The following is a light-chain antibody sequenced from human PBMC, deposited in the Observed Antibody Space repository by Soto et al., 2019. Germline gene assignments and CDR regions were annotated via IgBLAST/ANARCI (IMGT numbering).Light chain of an antibody. CDR1: QSVSSSY. Sequence: EILLTQSPGTLSLSPGERATLSCMASQSVSSSYLAWYQQKPGQAPRLLIYGASSRATGIPDRFSGRGSGTDFTLTISRLEPEDFAVYYCQQYGSSPLTFGPGTKVDIK. J-gene: IGKJ3*01. V-gene: IGKV3-20*01. CDR2: GAS. CDR3: QQYGSSPLT.